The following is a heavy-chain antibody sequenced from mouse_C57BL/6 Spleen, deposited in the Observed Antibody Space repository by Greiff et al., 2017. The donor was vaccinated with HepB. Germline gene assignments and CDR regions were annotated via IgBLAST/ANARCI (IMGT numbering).Heavy chain of an antibody. V-gene: IGHV5-17*01. CDR1: GFTFSDYG. J-gene: IGHJ2*01. D-gene: IGHD2-3*01. CDR2: ISSGSSTI. CDR3: ARTYDGYFPAFDY. Sequence: EVMLVESGGGLVKPGGSLKLSCAASGFTFSDYGMHWVRQAPEKGLEWVAYISSGSSTIYYADTVKGRFTISRDNAKNTLFLQMTSLRSEDTAMYYCARTYDGYFPAFDYWGQGTTLTVSS.